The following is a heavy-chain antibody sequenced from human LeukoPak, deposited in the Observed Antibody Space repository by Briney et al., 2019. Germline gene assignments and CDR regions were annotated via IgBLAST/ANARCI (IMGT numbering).Heavy chain of an antibody. D-gene: IGHD5-12*01. CDR3: ARAPTIDLIDY. CDR1: GGSISSYY. Sequence: SETLSLTCTVSGGSISSYYWSWIRQPPGKGLEWIGYIYYSGSTNYNPSLKSRVTISVDTSKNQFSLKLSPVTAADTAVYYCARAPTIDLIDYWGQGTLVTVSS. CDR2: IYYSGST. V-gene: IGHV4-59*01. J-gene: IGHJ4*02.